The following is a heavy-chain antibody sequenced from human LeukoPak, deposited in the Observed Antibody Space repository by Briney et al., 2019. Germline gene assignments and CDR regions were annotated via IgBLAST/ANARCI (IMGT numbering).Heavy chain of an antibody. CDR3: ARLRTSGSASNLRVAQIDS. V-gene: IGHV4-38-2*02. CDR2: ISDSGSA. CDR1: GSSMSSDYY. J-gene: IGHJ4*02. D-gene: IGHD3-3*01. Sequence: SETLSLTCTVSGSSMSSDYYWGWIRQPPGKGLEWIGSISDSGSAYYNPSLKSRATISVDTSKNQISLKVSSVTAADSALYFCARLRTSGSASNLRVAQIDSWGQGTLVTVSS.